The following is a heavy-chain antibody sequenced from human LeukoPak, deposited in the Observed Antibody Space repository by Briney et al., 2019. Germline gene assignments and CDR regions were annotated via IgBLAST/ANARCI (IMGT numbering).Heavy chain of an antibody. CDR3: ASRQQYCSSTSCYWLGYYGMDV. Sequence: ASVTVSCKASGGTFSSYAISWVRQAPGQGLEWMGGIIPIFGTANYAQKFQGRVTITADESTSTAYMELSSLRSEDTAVYYCASRQQYCSSTSCYWLGYYGMDVWGQGTTVTVSS. D-gene: IGHD2-2*01. V-gene: IGHV1-69*13. CDR1: GGTFSSYA. J-gene: IGHJ6*02. CDR2: IIPIFGTA.